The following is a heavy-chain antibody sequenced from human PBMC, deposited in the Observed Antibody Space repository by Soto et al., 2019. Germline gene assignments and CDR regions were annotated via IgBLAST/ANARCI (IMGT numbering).Heavy chain of an antibody. D-gene: IGHD3-16*01. CDR1: GFTFSSYG. CDR3: AKDLVFPEPSDC. Sequence: QVQLVESGGGVVQPGRSLRLSCAASGFTFSSYGMHWVRQAPGKGLEWVAIISYDGSNKYYADSVKGRFTISRDDSKNTLYLQMNSLRGEDTAVYYCAKDLVFPEPSDCWGQGTLVTVSS. V-gene: IGHV3-30*18. CDR2: ISYDGSNK. J-gene: IGHJ4*02.